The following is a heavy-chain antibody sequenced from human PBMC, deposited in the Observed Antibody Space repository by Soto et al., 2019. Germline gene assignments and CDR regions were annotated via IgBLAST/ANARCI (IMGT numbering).Heavy chain of an antibody. J-gene: IGHJ6*02. CDR3: ARSAPPRARYYYYGMDV. Sequence: GASVKVSCKASGYTFTSYGISWVRQAPGQGLEWMGWISAYNGNTNYAQKLQGRVTMTTDTSTSTAYMELRSPRSDDTAVYYCARSAPPRARYYYYGMDVWGRGTTVTVSS. V-gene: IGHV1-18*01. CDR2: ISAYNGNT. CDR1: GYTFTSYG.